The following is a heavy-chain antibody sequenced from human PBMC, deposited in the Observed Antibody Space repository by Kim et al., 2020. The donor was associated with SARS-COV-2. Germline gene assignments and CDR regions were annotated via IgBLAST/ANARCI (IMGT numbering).Heavy chain of an antibody. CDR3: KKDIEMVTPVEAFDI. Sequence: GGSLRLSCAASGFTFGDYAMHWVRQAPGKGLEWVSGISWNSGRIGYADSVKGRFTISRDNAKNSLYLQINSLRAEDTALYYCKKDIEMVTPVEAFDIWGQGTMVTVSS. CDR2: ISWNSGRI. V-gene: IGHV3-9*01. J-gene: IGHJ3*02. D-gene: IGHD2-21*02. CDR1: GFTFGDYA.